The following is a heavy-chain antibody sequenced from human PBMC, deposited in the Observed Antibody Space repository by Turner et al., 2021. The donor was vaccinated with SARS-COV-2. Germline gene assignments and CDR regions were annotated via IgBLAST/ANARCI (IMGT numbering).Heavy chain of an antibody. CDR1: GVSIDTDGFF. CDR3: ARLITGHGVVWNYFDS. J-gene: IGHJ4*02. D-gene: IGHD3-3*01. CDR2: IYYSGTA. V-gene: IGHV4-31*03. Sequence: QVQLQESGPGLFKPAQTLSLTCTVSGVSIDTDGFFWSWLRQVPGKGLEWIGYIYYSGTAYYKTSLQSRVVISLDTSKNQYSLKVNSVTAADAAVYYCARLITGHGVVWNYFDSWGQGTQVTVSS.